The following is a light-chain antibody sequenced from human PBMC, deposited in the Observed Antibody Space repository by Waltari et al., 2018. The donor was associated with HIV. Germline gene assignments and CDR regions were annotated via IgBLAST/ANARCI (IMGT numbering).Light chain of an antibody. V-gene: IGLV10-54*04. CDR2: RNN. CDR1: SNNVGFQG. J-gene: IGLJ3*02. CDR3: SAWDSSLNVWM. Sequence: QAGLTQPPSMSKGLRQTATLTCSGNSNNVGFQGAAWLQHHQCHPPKLLSYRNNNRPSGISEKFSASRSGNTASLTITGLQAEDEADYYCSAWDSSLNVWMFGGGTKLTVL.